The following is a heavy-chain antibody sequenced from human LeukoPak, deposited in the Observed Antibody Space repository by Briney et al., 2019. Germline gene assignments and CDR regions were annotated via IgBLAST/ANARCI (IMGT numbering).Heavy chain of an antibody. V-gene: IGHV5-51*01. D-gene: IGHD5-24*01. J-gene: IGHJ4*02. Sequence: GESLKISSKGSGYSFTSYWIGWVRQMPGKGLEWMGIIYPGDSDTRYSPSFQGQVTISADKSISTAYLQRSSLKASDTAMYYCARLRDGYKSPRGFDYWGQGTLVTVSS. CDR2: IYPGDSDT. CDR1: GYSFTSYW. CDR3: ARLRDGYKSPRGFDY.